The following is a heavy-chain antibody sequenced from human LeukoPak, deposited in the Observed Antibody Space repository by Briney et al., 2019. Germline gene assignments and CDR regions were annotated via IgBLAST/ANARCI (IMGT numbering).Heavy chain of an antibody. V-gene: IGHV1-18*01. D-gene: IGHD1-26*01. J-gene: IGHJ6*02. CDR1: GYTFTSYG. CDR3: ARSLGGWELLRGYYYYGMDV. Sequence: ASVKVSCKASGYTFTSYGISWVRQAPGQGLEWMGWISAYNGNTNYAQKLQGRVTITADESTSTAYMELSSLRSEDTAVYYCARSLGGWELLRGYYYYGMDVWGQGTTVTVSS. CDR2: ISAYNGNT.